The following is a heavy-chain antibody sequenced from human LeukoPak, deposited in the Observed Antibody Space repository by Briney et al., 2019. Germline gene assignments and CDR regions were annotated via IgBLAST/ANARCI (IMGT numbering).Heavy chain of an antibody. CDR1: GFTVSSNY. J-gene: IGHJ2*01. CDR3: ARELRYCSSTSCGEPYWYFDL. CDR2: IYSGGST. V-gene: IGHV3-53*01. Sequence: GGSLRLSCAASGFTVSSNYMSWVRQAPGKGLEWVSVIYSGGSTYYADSVKGRFTISRDNSKNTLYLQMNSLRAEDTAVYYCARELRYCSSTSCGEPYWYFDLWGRGTLVTVSS. D-gene: IGHD2-2*01.